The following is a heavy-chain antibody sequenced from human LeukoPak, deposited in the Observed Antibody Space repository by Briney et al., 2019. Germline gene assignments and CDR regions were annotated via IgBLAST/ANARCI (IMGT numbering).Heavy chain of an antibody. D-gene: IGHD4-23*01. CDR1: GFTFRKYN. Sequence: GGSLRLSCAASGFTFRKYNMNWVRQAPGKGLEWVSAISSGSSYIYYADSVKGRFTISRDNAKNTLYLQMNSLRAEDTAVYYCAKDFGYGGLAEYFQHWGQGTLVTVSS. CDR3: AKDFGYGGLAEYFQH. V-gene: IGHV3-21*04. J-gene: IGHJ1*01. CDR2: ISSGSSYI.